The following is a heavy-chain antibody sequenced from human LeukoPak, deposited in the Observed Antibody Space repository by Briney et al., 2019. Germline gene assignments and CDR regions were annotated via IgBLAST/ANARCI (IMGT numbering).Heavy chain of an antibody. Sequence: PGGSLRLSCAASVFTFSSYLVSSVRQAPGKGLEWVANIKQDGREKYYVDCVKGRFNISRDNAKISLYMQMNSLRAEDTAVYFCARDLYRLVVVPHYFDYWGQGTLVTVSS. V-gene: IGHV3-7*01. J-gene: IGHJ4*02. CDR3: ARDLYRLVVVPHYFDY. CDR1: VFTFSSYL. D-gene: IGHD3-22*01. CDR2: IKQDGREK.